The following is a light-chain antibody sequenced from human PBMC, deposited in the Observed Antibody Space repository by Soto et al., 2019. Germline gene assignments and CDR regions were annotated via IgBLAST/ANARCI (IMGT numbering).Light chain of an antibody. CDR1: QSVSSSY. Sequence: EIVLTQSPGTLSLSPGERATLSCRASQSVSSSYLAWYQQKPGQAPRLLIYGASSRATGTPDRFSGSGSGTDFTLTISRLEPEDCAVYYCQQYGSSYTFGQGTKLEIK. CDR2: GAS. CDR3: QQYGSSYT. V-gene: IGKV3-20*01. J-gene: IGKJ2*01.